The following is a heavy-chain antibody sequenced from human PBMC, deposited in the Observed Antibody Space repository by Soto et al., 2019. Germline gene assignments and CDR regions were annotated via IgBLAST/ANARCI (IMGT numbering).Heavy chain of an antibody. CDR2: IDGSGYDK. CDR1: GFTFSSYV. J-gene: IGHJ4*02. V-gene: IGHV3-23*01. CDR3: VKGVVAASYAATSSFDL. D-gene: IGHD6-19*01. Sequence: EVQLLESGGGLVQPGGSLRLSCATSGFTFSSYVMGWVRQAPGAGLEWVSVIDGSGYDKSLADSVKGRFTISRDNSKDTVYLEMNSLRAEETGIFYWVKGVVAASYAATSSFDLWGQGTLVTVST.